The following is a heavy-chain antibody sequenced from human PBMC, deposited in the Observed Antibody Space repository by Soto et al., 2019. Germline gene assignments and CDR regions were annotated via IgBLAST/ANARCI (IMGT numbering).Heavy chain of an antibody. CDR3: ARGGWRQIDY. J-gene: IGHJ4*02. D-gene: IGHD3-3*01. Sequence: QVQLQESGPGLVKPSETLSLTCSVSGGSIGSYYWSWIRQTPGTGLEWIGYIYYSGSTNYNPSLKSRVTLSVDTAKNQFSLKLSSVTAADTAVYYCARGGWRQIDYWGQGTLVTVSS. CDR1: GGSIGSYY. V-gene: IGHV4-59*08. CDR2: IYYSGST.